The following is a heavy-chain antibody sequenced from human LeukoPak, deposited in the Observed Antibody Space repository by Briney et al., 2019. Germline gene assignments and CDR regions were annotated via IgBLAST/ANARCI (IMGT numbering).Heavy chain of an antibody. CDR3: AVERAYDSSGYYYYYYYMDV. V-gene: IGHV4-61*02. Sequence: HSETLSLTCTVSGGSISSGSYYWSWIRQPAGKGLEWIGRIYTSGSTNYNPSLKSRVTISVDTSKNQFSLKLSSVTAADTAVYYCAVERAYDSSGYYYYYYYMDVWGKGTTVTISS. J-gene: IGHJ6*03. D-gene: IGHD3-22*01. CDR2: IYTSGST. CDR1: GGSISSGSYY.